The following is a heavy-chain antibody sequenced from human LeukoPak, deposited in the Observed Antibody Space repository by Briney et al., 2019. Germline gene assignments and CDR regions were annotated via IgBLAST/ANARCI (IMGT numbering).Heavy chain of an antibody. Sequence: GGSLRLSCAASGFTFSSYAMSWVRQAPGKGLEWVSAISGSGGSTYYADSVKGRFTISRDNAKNSLYLQMNSLRAEDAAVYYCASDDFWSGSWFDPWGQGTLVTVSS. J-gene: IGHJ5*02. CDR3: ASDDFWSGSWFDP. V-gene: IGHV3-23*01. D-gene: IGHD3-3*01. CDR2: ISGSGGST. CDR1: GFTFSSYA.